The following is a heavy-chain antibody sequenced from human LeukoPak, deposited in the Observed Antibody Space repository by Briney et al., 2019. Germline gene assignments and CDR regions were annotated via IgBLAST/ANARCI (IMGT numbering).Heavy chain of an antibody. J-gene: IGHJ6*02. D-gene: IGHD2-2*01. CDR3: ARHPRYQQQPSTYYYYYGMDV. V-gene: IGHV5-51*01. Sequence: GESLKISCKASGYSFSTYWIAWVRQMPGKGLEWMGIIYPGDSDTRYSPSFRGQVTISADKYISTAYLQWSSLKASDTAMYYCARHPRYQQQPSTYYYYYGMDVWGQGTTVTVSS. CDR2: IYPGDSDT. CDR1: GYSFSTYW.